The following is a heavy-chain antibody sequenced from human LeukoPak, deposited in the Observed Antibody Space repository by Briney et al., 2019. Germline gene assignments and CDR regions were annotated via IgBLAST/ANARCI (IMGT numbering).Heavy chain of an antibody. V-gene: IGHV1-18*01. Sequence: ASVKVSCKASGYTFTSYGISWVRQAPGQGLEWRGWISAYNGNTNYAQKLQGRVTMTTDTSTSTAYMELRSLRSDDTAVYYCARDRFLEWLVGAFDIWGQGTMVTVSS. CDR1: GYTFTSYG. D-gene: IGHD3-3*01. CDR3: ARDRFLEWLVGAFDI. J-gene: IGHJ3*02. CDR2: ISAYNGNT.